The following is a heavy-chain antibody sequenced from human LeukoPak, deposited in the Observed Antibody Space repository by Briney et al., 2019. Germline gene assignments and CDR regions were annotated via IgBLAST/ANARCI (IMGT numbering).Heavy chain of an antibody. Sequence: ASVKVSCKASGYTFTSYGISWVRQAPGQGLEWMGWISAYNGNTNYAQKLQGRVTMTTDTSTSTAYMELRSLRSDDTAVYYCARANYDSSGYYYNHNHYIDYWGQGTLVTVSS. J-gene: IGHJ4*02. CDR1: GYTFTSYG. D-gene: IGHD3-22*01. CDR2: ISAYNGNT. V-gene: IGHV1-18*01. CDR3: ARANYDSSGYYYNHNHYIDY.